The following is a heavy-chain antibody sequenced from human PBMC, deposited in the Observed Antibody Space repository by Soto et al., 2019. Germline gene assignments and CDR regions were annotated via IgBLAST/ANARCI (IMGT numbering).Heavy chain of an antibody. CDR2: IYQSGST. Sequence: QLQLQESGSRLVRPSQTLSLTCAVSGGSLSSDGYSWNWIRQPPGKGLEWIGYIYQSGSTSYNPSLKSRVSISIDMSKKQCSLRLTSVTAADAAVYYCARADWNHLLDYWGQGTLISVSS. V-gene: IGHV4-30-2*01. CDR3: ARADWNHLLDY. CDR1: GGSLSSDGYS. D-gene: IGHD1-1*01. J-gene: IGHJ4*02.